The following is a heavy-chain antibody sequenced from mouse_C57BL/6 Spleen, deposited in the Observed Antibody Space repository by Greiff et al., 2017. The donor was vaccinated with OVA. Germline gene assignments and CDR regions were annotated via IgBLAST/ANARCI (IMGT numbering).Heavy chain of an antibody. Sequence: VQLQQSGPELVKPGASVKIPCKASGYTFTDYNMDWVKQSHGKSLEWIGDINPNNGGTIYNQKFKGKATLTVDKSSSTAYMELRSLTSEDTAVYYCARSTYDGYYFDDWGQGTTLTVSS. CDR3: ARSTYDGYYFDD. CDR2: INPNNGGT. CDR1: GYTFTDYN. J-gene: IGHJ2*01. D-gene: IGHD2-3*01. V-gene: IGHV1-18*01.